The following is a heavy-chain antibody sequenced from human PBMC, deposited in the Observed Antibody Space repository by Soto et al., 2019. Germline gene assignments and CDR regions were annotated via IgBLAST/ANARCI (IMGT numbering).Heavy chain of an antibody. D-gene: IGHD3-22*01. CDR3: ARALPIVADY. V-gene: IGHV1-3*01. CDR2: INAGNGNT. J-gene: IGHJ4*02. CDR1: RYTYTSYA. Sequence: QVQLVQSGAEVKEPGASVKVSCKASRYTYTSYAMNWVRQAPGQRREWLGWINAGNGNTKYSQKFKRTGTSTRDTSASTAYMELSRRRSEDTAVYYCARALPIVADYWGQGTLVTVSS.